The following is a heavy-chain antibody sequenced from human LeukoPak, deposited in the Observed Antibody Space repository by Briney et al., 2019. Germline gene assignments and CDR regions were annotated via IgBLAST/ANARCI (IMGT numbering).Heavy chain of an antibody. J-gene: IGHJ4*02. D-gene: IGHD6-19*01. V-gene: IGHV1-8*02. CDR3: ARDLRVSGWYPGDY. CDR1: GYTFTSYD. CDR2: MNPNSGNT. Sequence: ASVKVSCKASGYTFTSYDINWVRQATGQGLEWMGWMNPNSGNTGYAQKFQGRVTMTRDTSISTAYMELSRLRSDDTAVYYCARDLRVSGWYPGDYWGQGTLVTVSP.